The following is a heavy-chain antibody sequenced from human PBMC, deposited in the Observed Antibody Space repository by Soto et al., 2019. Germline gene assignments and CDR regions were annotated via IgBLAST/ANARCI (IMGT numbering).Heavy chain of an antibody. CDR1: GYTFTSYG. D-gene: IGHD1-26*01. V-gene: IGHV1-18*01. CDR2: ISAYNGNT. Sequence: QVQLVQSGAEVKKPGASVKVSCKASGYTFTSYGFSWVRQAPGQGLEWMGWISAYNGNTNYAQKLQGRVTMTTDTTTSTAYMDLRSLRSDDTAVYYCAREGSRPYYSYGMDVWGQGTTVTVSS. J-gene: IGHJ6*02. CDR3: AREGSRPYYSYGMDV.